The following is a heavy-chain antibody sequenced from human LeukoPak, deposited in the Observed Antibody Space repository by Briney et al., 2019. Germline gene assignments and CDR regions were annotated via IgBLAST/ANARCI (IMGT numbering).Heavy chain of an antibody. D-gene: IGHD3-22*01. J-gene: IGHJ6*03. V-gene: IGHV3-23*01. CDR2: ISGRGANT. CDR1: GFTFSSHA. Sequence: GGSLRLSCAASGFTFSSHAMSWVRQAPGKGLAWVSAISGRGANTYYVDSVKGRFTISRDNSKNTLYLQMNSLRAEDTAIYYCVKDMEYYYDSSDYSPYYSYYMDVWGKGTTVTVSS. CDR3: VKDMEYYYDSSDYSPYYSYYMDV.